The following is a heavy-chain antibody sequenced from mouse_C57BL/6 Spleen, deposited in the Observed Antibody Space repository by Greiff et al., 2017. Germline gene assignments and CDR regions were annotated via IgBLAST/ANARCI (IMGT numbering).Heavy chain of an antibody. J-gene: IGHJ4*01. CDR2: ISGGGGNT. CDR1: GFTFSSYT. V-gene: IGHV5-9*01. CDR3: AKGGVYYGNYGAMDY. Sequence: EVKLVESGGGLVKPGGSLKLSCAASGFTFSSYTMSWVRQTPEKRLEWVATISGGGGNTYYPDSVKGRFTISRDNAKNTLYLQMSSLRSEDTALYYCAKGGVYYGNYGAMDYWGQGTSVTVSS. D-gene: IGHD2-1*01.